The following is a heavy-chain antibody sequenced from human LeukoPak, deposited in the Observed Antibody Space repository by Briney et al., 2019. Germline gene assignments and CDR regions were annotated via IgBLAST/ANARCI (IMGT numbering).Heavy chain of an antibody. V-gene: IGHV3-21*01. CDR2: IGPTGTDR. CDR1: GFTFSSCG. J-gene: IGHJ4*02. Sequence: GGSLRLSCAASGFTFSSCGFNWVRQAPGKGLECVSSIGPTGTDRYYADSVRGRFTISRDNAKNSMYLQMDSLRDEDTAVYYCATETIGRHYDYWGQGTLLTVSS. CDR3: ATETIGRHYDY. D-gene: IGHD1-14*01.